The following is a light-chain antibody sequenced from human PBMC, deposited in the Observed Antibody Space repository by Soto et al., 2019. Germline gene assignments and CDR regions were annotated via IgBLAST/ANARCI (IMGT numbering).Light chain of an antibody. CDR1: SSDVGAYNY. Sequence: QSALTQPPSASGSPGQSVTISCTGTSSDVGAYNYVSWYQQHAGKAPKLVIYEVTKRPSGVPDRFSGSKSANTASLTVSGLQAEDEADYYCRSFASSNTWVFGGVTKLTVL. CDR3: RSFASSNTWV. CDR2: EVT. J-gene: IGLJ3*02. V-gene: IGLV2-8*01.